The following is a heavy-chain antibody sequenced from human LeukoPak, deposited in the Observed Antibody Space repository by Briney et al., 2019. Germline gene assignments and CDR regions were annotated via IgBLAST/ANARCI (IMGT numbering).Heavy chain of an antibody. Sequence: SETLSLTCAVYGGSFSGYYWSWIRQPPGKGLEWIGEINHSGSTNYNPSLKSRVTISVDTSKNQFSLKLSSVTAADTAVYYCARASIFGVVTSGYYYYGMDVWGQGTTVTVSS. J-gene: IGHJ6*02. CDR1: GGSFSGYY. V-gene: IGHV4-34*01. CDR2: INHSGST. D-gene: IGHD3-3*01. CDR3: ARASIFGVVTSGYYYYGMDV.